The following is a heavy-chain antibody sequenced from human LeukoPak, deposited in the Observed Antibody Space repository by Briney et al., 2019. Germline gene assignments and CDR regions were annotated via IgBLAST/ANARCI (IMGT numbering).Heavy chain of an antibody. CDR3: AKPKYYYDSSGYPLPFDY. CDR1: GFTFSSYG. CDR2: ISYDGSNK. D-gene: IGHD3-22*01. Sequence: PGGSLRLSCAASGFTFSSYGMHWVRQAPGKGLEWVAVISYDGSNKYYADSVKGQFTISRDNSKNTLYLQMNSLRAEDTAVYYCAKPKYYYDSSGYPLPFDYWGQGTLVTVSS. V-gene: IGHV3-30*18. J-gene: IGHJ4*02.